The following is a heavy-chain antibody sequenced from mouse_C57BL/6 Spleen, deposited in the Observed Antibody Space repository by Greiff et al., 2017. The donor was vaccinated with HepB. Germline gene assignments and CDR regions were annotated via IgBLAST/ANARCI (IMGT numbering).Heavy chain of an antibody. V-gene: IGHV5-17*01. CDR2: ISSGSSTI. CDR3: ATNPFDY. J-gene: IGHJ2*01. Sequence: DVKLVESGGGLVKPGGSLKLSCAASGFTFSDYGMHWVRQAPEKGLEWVAYISSGSSTIYYADTVKGRFTISRDNAKNTLFLQMTSLRSEDTAMYYCATNPFDYWGQGTTLTVSS. CDR1: GFTFSDYG.